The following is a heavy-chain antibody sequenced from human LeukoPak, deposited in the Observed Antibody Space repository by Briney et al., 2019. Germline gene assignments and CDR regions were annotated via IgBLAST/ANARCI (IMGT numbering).Heavy chain of an antibody. Sequence: GRSLRLSCAASAFIFSSYDMHWVRQAPGKGLEWVALISHDGTNKQYADSVKGRFTISRDNSKNTLYLQMDSLRAEGTAVYYCVKDGLMRFFDYWGQGTLVTVSS. CDR1: AFIFSSYD. J-gene: IGHJ4*02. CDR3: VKDGLMRFFDY. D-gene: IGHD2-8*01. V-gene: IGHV3-30*18. CDR2: ISHDGTNK.